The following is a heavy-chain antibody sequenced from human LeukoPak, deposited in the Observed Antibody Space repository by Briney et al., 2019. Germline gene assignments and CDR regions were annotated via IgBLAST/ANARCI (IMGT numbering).Heavy chain of an antibody. Sequence: NPSETLSLTCTVSGGSISSGDYYWSWIRQPPGKSLEWIGYIYYSGSTYYNPSLKSRVTISVVTSKNQFSLKLSSVTAADTAVYYCASMIQDYYYYYYTDVWGKGTTVTFSS. CDR1: GGSISSGDYY. V-gene: IGHV4-30-4*08. CDR3: ASMIQDYYYYYYTDV. CDR2: IYYSGST. J-gene: IGHJ6*03. D-gene: IGHD3-16*01.